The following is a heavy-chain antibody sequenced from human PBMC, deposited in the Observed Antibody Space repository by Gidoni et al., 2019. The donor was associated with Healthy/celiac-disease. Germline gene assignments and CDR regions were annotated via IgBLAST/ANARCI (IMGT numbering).Heavy chain of an antibody. CDR1: GFTFSNAW. V-gene: IGHV3-15*01. J-gene: IGHJ4*02. CDR2: IKSKTDGGTT. Sequence: EVPLVESGGGSAKPGGSLRLPWAPSGFTFSNAWMTWARLAPGKGLEWVGRIKSKTDGGTTDYAAPVKGRFTISRDDSKNTLYLQMNSLKTEDTAVYYCTTDEYCSGGSCYWYYFDYWGQGTLVTVSS. D-gene: IGHD2-15*01. CDR3: TTDEYCSGGSCYWYYFDY.